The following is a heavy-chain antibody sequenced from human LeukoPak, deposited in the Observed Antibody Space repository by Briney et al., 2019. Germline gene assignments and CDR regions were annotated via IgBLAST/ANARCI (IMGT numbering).Heavy chain of an antibody. CDR1: GFTFSSYG. CDR2: IWYDGSNK. V-gene: IGHV3-33*01. J-gene: IGHJ4*02. Sequence: PGGSLRLSCAASGFTFSSYGMHWVRQAPGKGLEWVAVIWYDGSNKYYADSVKGRFTISRDNSKNTLYLQMNSLRAEDTAVYYCARDEAQYQLPPDYWGQGTLVTVSS. CDR3: ARDEAQYQLPPDY. D-gene: IGHD2-2*01.